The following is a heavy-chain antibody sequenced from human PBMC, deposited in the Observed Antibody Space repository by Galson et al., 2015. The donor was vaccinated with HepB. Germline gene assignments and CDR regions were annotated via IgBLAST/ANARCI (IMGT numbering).Heavy chain of an antibody. Sequence: SLRLSCAASGFTFSSYAMHWVRQAPGKGLEWVAVISYDGSNKYYADSVKGRFTISRDNSKNTLYLQMNSLRAEDTAVYYCARAGYCTNGVCYNGGYAFDIWGQGTMVTVSS. J-gene: IGHJ3*02. CDR1: GFTFSSYA. CDR3: ARAGYCTNGVCYNGGYAFDI. V-gene: IGHV3-30-3*01. D-gene: IGHD2-8*01. CDR2: ISYDGSNK.